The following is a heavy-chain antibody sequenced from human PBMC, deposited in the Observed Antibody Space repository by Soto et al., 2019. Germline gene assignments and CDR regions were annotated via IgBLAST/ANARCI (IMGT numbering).Heavy chain of an antibody. CDR1: GGTFSSYA. CDR2: IIPIFGTA. J-gene: IGHJ5*02. Sequence: ASVKVSCKASGGTFSSYAISWVRQAPGQGLEWMGGIIPIFGTANYAQKFQGRVTITADASTSTAYMELSSLRTEDTAVYYCARVRVGSSGWYVVDKHWFDPWGQGTLVTVSS. V-gene: IGHV1-69*13. D-gene: IGHD6-19*01. CDR3: ARVRVGSSGWYVVDKHWFDP.